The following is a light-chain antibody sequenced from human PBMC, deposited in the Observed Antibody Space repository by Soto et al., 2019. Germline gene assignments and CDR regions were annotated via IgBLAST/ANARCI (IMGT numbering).Light chain of an antibody. CDR1: QSVSSSY. CDR2: GAS. CDR3: YQYGSTPPT. Sequence: ETVLTQSPGTLSLSPGERATLSCRASQSVSSSYLAWYQQKPGQAPRLLIYGASSRATGFPARFSGSGSGTEFNLTISSLQSEDFGVFYCYQYGSTPPTFGQGTKVDIK. V-gene: IGKV3-20*01. J-gene: IGKJ1*01.